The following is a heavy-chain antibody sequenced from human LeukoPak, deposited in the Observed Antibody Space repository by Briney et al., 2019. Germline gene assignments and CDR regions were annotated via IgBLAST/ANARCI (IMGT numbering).Heavy chain of an antibody. D-gene: IGHD3-10*01. CDR2: IYWDDDK. J-gene: IGHJ4*02. CDR1: GFSLSTIGVG. V-gene: IGHV2-5*02. CDR3: AHSLWFGDLLPYFDY. Sequence: ESGPTLVNPTQTLTLTCTFSGFSLSTIGVGVGWIPQPPGKALEWLALIYWDDDKRYSPSLKSRLTITKDTSKNQVVLTMTNMDPVDTATYYCAHSLWFGDLLPYFDYWDQGSLVTASS.